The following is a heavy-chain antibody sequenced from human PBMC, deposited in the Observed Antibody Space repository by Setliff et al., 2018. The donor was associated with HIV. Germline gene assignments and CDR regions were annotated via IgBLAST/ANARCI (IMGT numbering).Heavy chain of an antibody. J-gene: IGHJ4*02. CDR2: ISGYNGNT. V-gene: IGHV1-18*01. CDR3: ARNHHSGPFMN. CDR1: GYTFSTYG. D-gene: IGHD3-16*01. Sequence: EASVKVSCKASGYTFSTYGISWVRQAPGQGLEWMGWISGYNGNTYYAQKVQGRLTMTTDTFTRTAYMELRSLRSDDTAVYYCARNHHSGPFMNWGQGTLVTVSS.